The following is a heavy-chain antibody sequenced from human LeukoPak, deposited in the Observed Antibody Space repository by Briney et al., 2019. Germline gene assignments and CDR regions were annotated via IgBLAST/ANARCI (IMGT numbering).Heavy chain of an antibody. D-gene: IGHD3-3*01. CDR3: ATHTISGVVTYASLI. Sequence: ASVKVSCKLSGYTGIELSMHWVRQVPGKGLEWMGGFDPEDGETKYAQKFQGRVTMTEDTSTDTAYMELSRLTSGDTAVYYCATHTISGVVTYASLIWGRGTLVTVSS. V-gene: IGHV1-24*01. J-gene: IGHJ3*02. CDR2: FDPEDGET. CDR1: GYTGIELS.